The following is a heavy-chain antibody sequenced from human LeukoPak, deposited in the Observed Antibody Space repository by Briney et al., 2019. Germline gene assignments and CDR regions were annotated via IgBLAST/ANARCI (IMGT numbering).Heavy chain of an antibody. CDR3: ASLHHYYYMDV. CDR2: IRSSGSTI. V-gene: IGHV3-48*03. CDR1: GFTFSSYE. J-gene: IGHJ6*03. Sequence: GGSLRLSCAASGFTFSSYEMNWVRQAPGKGLEWVSYIRSSGSTIYYADSVKGRFTISRDNAKNSLYLQMNSLRAEDTAVYYCASLHHYYYMDVWGEGTTVTVS.